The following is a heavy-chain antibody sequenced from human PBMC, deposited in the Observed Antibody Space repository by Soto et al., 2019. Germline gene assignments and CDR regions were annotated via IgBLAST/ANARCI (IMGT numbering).Heavy chain of an antibody. J-gene: IGHJ6*02. CDR2: IHGGGST. V-gene: IGHV3-53*02. Sequence: EEQVVETGGDLIQPGGSLRLSCAASGFTVSTNYMSLVRQGPGKGLECVAVIHGGGSTHYADSVKGRFTISRDNSKNMLYHQMNSLRAEDTDVYYCARPAPYYGMDVWGQGTTVTVSS. CDR3: ARPAPYYGMDV. CDR1: GFTVSTNY.